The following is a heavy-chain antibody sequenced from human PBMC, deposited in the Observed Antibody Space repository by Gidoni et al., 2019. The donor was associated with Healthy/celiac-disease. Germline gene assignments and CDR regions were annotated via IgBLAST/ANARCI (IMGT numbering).Heavy chain of an antibody. Sequence: EVQLVESGGGLVQPGRSLRLSCAASGFPFDDYAMHWVRQAPGKGLEWVSGISWNSGSIGYADSVKGRFTISRDNAKNSLYLQMNSLRAEDTALYYCAKGRYGDYKDDAFDIWGQGTMVTVSS. J-gene: IGHJ3*02. D-gene: IGHD4-17*01. CDR1: GFPFDDYA. CDR2: ISWNSGSI. V-gene: IGHV3-9*01. CDR3: AKGRYGDYKDDAFDI.